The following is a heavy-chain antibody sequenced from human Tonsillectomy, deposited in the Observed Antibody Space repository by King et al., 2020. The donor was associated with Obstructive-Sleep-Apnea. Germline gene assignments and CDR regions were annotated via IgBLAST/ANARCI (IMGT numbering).Heavy chain of an antibody. Sequence: VQLVESGGGLVQPGGSLRLSCAASGFTFNTYVMSWVRQAPGKGLEWVSTINDSGGSTYYADSVKGRFTISRDNSKNTLYLQMNSLRAEDMAVYYCAGQNIGGPWGQGTLVTVSS. D-gene: IGHD2/OR15-2a*01. CDR1: GFTFNTYV. CDR2: INDSGGST. J-gene: IGHJ5*02. CDR3: AGQNIGGP. V-gene: IGHV3-23*04.